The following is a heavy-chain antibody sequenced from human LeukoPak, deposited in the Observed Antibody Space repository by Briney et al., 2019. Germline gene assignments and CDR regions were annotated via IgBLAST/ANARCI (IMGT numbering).Heavy chain of an antibody. CDR2: IIPIFGTA. D-gene: IGHD2-2*01. J-gene: IGHJ6*03. Sequence: SVKVSCKASGGTFSSYAISWVRQAPGQGLEWMGGIIPIFGTANYAQKFQGRVTITTDESTSTAYMELSSLRSEDTAVYYCASFYCSSTSCPIYYYYYMDVWGKGTTVTVSS. CDR3: ASFYCSSTSCPIYYYYYMDV. V-gene: IGHV1-69*05. CDR1: GGTFSSYA.